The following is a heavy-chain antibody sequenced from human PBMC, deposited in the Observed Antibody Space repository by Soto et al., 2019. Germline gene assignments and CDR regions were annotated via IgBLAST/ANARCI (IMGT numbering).Heavy chain of an antibody. D-gene: IGHD2-15*01. V-gene: IGHV3-23*01. CDR3: AKAGCSGGTCYLYYFDY. J-gene: IGHJ4*02. Sequence: EMQLLESGGGLVQPGGSLKLSCAASGFTFSNYAMSWVRQAPGKGLEWVPTISGRGGNTYYAYSVKGRFTISRDNSRNTLYLQMDSLRVEDSAVYSCAKAGCSGGTCYLYYFDYWGQGALVTVSS. CDR2: ISGRGGNT. CDR1: GFTFSNYA.